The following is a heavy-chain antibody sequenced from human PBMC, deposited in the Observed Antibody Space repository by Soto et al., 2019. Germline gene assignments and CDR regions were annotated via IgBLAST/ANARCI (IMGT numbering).Heavy chain of an antibody. CDR3: VRDVGRYFRSGYMDV. J-gene: IGHJ6*03. Sequence: EVRLVESGGGLVKPGGSLRLSCAASGFTFSAFSMNWVRQAPGKGLEWLSSINEDSTYIYYGDSLRGRSTISRDNAKDSLDLQIDSQRAEDTAVDYWVRDVGRYFRSGYMDVWGDGATVIVS. V-gene: IGHV3-21*02. CDR2: INEDSTYI. D-gene: IGHD3-9*01. CDR1: GFTFSAFS.